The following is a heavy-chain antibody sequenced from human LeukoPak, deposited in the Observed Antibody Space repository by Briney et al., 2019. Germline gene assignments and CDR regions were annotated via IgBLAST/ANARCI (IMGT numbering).Heavy chain of an antibody. CDR1: GGSFSGYY. CDR3: AREVADDFWSGYLSYNWFDP. D-gene: IGHD3-3*01. CDR2: INHSGTT. V-gene: IGHV4-34*01. Sequence: SETLSLTCAVYGGSFSGYYWSWIRQPPGKVLEWIGEINHSGTTNYNPSLKSRVTISVDTSKNQFSLKLSSVTAADTAVYYCAREVADDFWSGYLSYNWFDPWGQGTLVTVSS. J-gene: IGHJ5*02.